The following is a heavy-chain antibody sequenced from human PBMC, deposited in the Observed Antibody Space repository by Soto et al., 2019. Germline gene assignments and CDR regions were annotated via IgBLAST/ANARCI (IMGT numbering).Heavy chain of an antibody. V-gene: IGHV4-34*01. CDR3: ARGRGGIVGATTAAAADY. CDR1: GGSFSGYY. D-gene: IGHD1-26*01. CDR2: INHSGST. J-gene: IGHJ4*02. Sequence: SETLSLTCAVYGGSFSGYYWSWIRQPPGKGLEWIGEINHSGSTNYNPSLKSRVTISVDTSKNQFSLKLSSVTAADTAVYYWARGRGGIVGATTAAAADYWGQGTLVTVSS.